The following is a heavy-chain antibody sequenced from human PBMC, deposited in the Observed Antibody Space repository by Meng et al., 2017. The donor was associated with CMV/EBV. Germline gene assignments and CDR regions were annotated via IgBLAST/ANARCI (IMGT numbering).Heavy chain of an antibody. Sequence: SETLSLTCTVSGYSISSGYYWGWIRQPPGKGLEWIGSIHHSGSTYYNPSLKSRVTISVNTSKNQFSLKLSSVTAADTAVYYCAREWGGIVVVPAAMGIDYWGQGTLVTVSS. V-gene: IGHV4-38-2*02. D-gene: IGHD2-2*01. J-gene: IGHJ4*02. CDR2: IHHSGST. CDR3: AREWGGIVVVPAAMGIDY. CDR1: GYSISSGYY.